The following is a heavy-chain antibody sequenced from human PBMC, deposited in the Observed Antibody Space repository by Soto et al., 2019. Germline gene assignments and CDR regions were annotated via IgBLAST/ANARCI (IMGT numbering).Heavy chain of an antibody. J-gene: IGHJ4*02. CDR1: GGSISSGGYS. CDR3: ASGQQLVRNY. D-gene: IGHD6-13*01. CDR2: IYHSGST. Sequence: QLQLQESGSGLVKPSQTLSLTSAVSGGSISSGGYSWSWIRGPPGEGLEWIGYIYHSGSTYYNPSLKRRVTISVDRSKNQFSLKLSSVTAADTAVYYCASGQQLVRNYWGQGTLVTVSS. V-gene: IGHV4-30-2*01.